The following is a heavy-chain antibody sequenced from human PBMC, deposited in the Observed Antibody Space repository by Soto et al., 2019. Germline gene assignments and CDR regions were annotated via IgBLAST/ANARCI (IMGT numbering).Heavy chain of an antibody. V-gene: IGHV4-34*01. CDR2: INHSGST. D-gene: IGHD3-3*01. J-gene: IGHJ6*03. CDR3: ARVREIFGVAKAGYYYMDV. Sequence: SETLSLTCAVYGGSFSGYYWSWIRQPPGKGLEWIGEINHSGSTNYNPSLKSRVTISVDTSKNQFSLKLSSVTAADTAVYYCARVREIFGVAKAGYYYMDVWGKGTTVTVSS. CDR1: GGSFSGYY.